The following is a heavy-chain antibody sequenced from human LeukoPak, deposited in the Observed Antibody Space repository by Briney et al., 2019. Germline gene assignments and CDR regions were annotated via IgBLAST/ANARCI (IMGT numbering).Heavy chain of an antibody. J-gene: IGHJ4*02. D-gene: IGHD3-10*01. V-gene: IGHV3-23*01. CDR1: GFTFSTSA. CDR2: IGASADRP. Sequence: AGGSLRLSCAASGFTFSTSAMSWVRQAPGKGLEWVSAIGASADRPYSANSVKGRFTISRDNSTTTLYLHINRLRAQTTAVYSRAKGVSPDCWGQGTLVTVSS. CDR3: AKGVSPDC.